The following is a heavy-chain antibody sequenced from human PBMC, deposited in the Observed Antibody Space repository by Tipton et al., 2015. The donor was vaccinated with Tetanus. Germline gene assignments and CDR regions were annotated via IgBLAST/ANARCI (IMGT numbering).Heavy chain of an antibody. D-gene: IGHD3-22*01. CDR2: ISGSGGST. V-gene: IGHV3-23*01. CDR1: GFTFSSYA. CDR3: AKEAGITMIVVVITYFDY. J-gene: IGHJ4*02. Sequence: SLRLSCAAPGFTFSSYAMSWVRQAPGKGLEWVSAISGSGGSTYYADSVKGRFTISRDNSKNTLYLQMNSLRAEDTAVYYCAKEAGITMIVVVITYFDYWGQGTLVTVSS.